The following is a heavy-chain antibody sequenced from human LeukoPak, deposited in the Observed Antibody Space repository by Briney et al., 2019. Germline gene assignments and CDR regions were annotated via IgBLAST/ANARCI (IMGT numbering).Heavy chain of an antibody. CDR2: IDQDGSEK. CDR1: GITFSDYW. D-gene: IGHD1-26*01. J-gene: IGHJ4*02. V-gene: IGHV3-7*01. CDR3: ASGMWEFDF. Sequence: GGSLRLSCAASGITFSDYWMSWVRQAPGKGLEWVTNIDQDGSEKYYVGSVKGRFTISRDNAKNSLYLQMNNLRAEDTAVCYCASGMWEFDFWGQGTLVTVSS.